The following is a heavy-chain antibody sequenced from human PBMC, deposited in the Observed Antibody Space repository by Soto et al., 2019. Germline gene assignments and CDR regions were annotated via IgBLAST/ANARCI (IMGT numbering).Heavy chain of an antibody. CDR1: GFTFSNAW. Sequence: GGSLRLSCAASGFTFSNAWMSWVRQAPGKGLEWVGRIKSKTDGGTTDYAAPVKGRFTISRDDSKNTLYLQMNSLKTEDTAVYYCTTDKPPLRFLAWLWDMDAWGQRTTVTVSS. D-gene: IGHD3-3*01. J-gene: IGHJ6*02. CDR2: IKSKTDGGTT. V-gene: IGHV3-15*01. CDR3: TTDKPPLRFLAWLWDMDA.